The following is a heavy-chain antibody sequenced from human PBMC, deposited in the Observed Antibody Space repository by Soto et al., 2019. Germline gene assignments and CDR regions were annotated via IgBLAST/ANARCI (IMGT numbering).Heavy chain of an antibody. V-gene: IGHV3-48*02. J-gene: IGHJ6*02. D-gene: IGHD3-10*02. CDR2: INSRSSAF. CDR3: ARGVLMLGGMDV. Sequence: EVQLVESGGGLVQPGGSLRLSCAASGFTFSSCGMNWVRQAPGKGLEWVSYINSRSSAFYYADSVKGRFTISRDNAKNSLYLQMNSLRDEDTAVYYCARGVLMLGGMDVWGQGTTVTVSS. CDR1: GFTFSSCG.